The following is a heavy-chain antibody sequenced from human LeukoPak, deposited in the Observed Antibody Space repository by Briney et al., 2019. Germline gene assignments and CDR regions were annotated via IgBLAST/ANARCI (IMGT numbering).Heavy chain of an antibody. V-gene: IGHV4-59*01. Sequence: SETLSLTCTVSGGSISSYYWSWIRQPPGKGLEWIGYIYYSGSTNYNPSLKSRVTISVDTSKNQFSLKLSSVTAADTAVYYCARSGELAYNWFDPWGQGTLVTVSS. CDR2: IYYSGST. J-gene: IGHJ5*02. CDR1: GGSISSYY. D-gene: IGHD1-1*01. CDR3: ARSGELAYNWFDP.